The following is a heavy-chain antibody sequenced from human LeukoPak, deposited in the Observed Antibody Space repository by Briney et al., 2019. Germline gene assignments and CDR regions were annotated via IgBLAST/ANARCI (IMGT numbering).Heavy chain of an antibody. Sequence: QPGGSLRLSCAASGFTFSSYAMSWVRQAPGKGLEWVSAISGSGGSTYYADSVKGRFTISRDNSKNTLYLQMNSLRAEDTAVYYCARGDGNGVIRNHWGQGTLVTVSS. CDR3: ARGDGNGVIRNH. J-gene: IGHJ4*02. V-gene: IGHV3-23*01. D-gene: IGHD2-8*01. CDR2: ISGSGGST. CDR1: GFTFSSYA.